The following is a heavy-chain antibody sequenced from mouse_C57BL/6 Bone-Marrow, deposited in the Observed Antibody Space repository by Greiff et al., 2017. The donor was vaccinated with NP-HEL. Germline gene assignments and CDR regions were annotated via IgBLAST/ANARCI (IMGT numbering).Heavy chain of an antibody. Sequence: EVQLQQSGAELVRPGASVKLSCTVSGFNIKDDYMHWVKQRPEQGLEWIGWIDPENGDTEYASKFQGKATITADTSSNTAYLQLSSVTSEDTAVYYCTTGGSGPYAIDYWGQGTSVTVSS. CDR3: TTGGSGPYAIDY. J-gene: IGHJ4*01. D-gene: IGHD1-1*01. CDR2: IDPENGDT. CDR1: GFNIKDDY. V-gene: IGHV14-4*01.